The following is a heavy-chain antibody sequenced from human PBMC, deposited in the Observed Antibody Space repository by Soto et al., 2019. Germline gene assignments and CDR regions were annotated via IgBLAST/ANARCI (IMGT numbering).Heavy chain of an antibody. J-gene: IGHJ4*02. CDR3: ARDKITGILDY. Sequence: SVKVSCKASGGTFSRYSITWVRQAPGHGLEWIGRIIPIFGIASYAQKFQGRVTITGDASASTAYMELSSLRSEDTAVYYCARDKITGILDYWGQGTLVTVSS. CDR1: GGTFSRYS. V-gene: IGHV1-69*13. D-gene: IGHD1-20*01. CDR2: IIPIFGIA.